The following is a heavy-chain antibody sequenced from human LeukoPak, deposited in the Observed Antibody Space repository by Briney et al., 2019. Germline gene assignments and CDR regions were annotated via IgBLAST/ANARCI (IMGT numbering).Heavy chain of an antibody. D-gene: IGHD6-13*01. CDR1: GFTFSGYW. CDR3: ARGLLAAAGIDY. Sequence: QPGGSLRLSCAASGFTFSGYWMTWVRQAPGKGLEWVANIKQDGSEKNYVDSVKGRFTISRDNAKNSLYLQMNSLRAEDTAVYYCARGLLAAAGIDYWGQGALVTVSS. CDR2: IKQDGSEK. J-gene: IGHJ4*02. V-gene: IGHV3-7*04.